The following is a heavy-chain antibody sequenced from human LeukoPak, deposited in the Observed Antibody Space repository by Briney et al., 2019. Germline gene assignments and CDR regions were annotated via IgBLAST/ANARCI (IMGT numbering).Heavy chain of an antibody. V-gene: IGHV1-69*13. D-gene: IGHD3-9*01. J-gene: IGHJ4*02. CDR1: GGTFSSYA. CDR2: IIPIFGTA. Sequence: GASVKVSCKASGGTFSSYAISWVRQAPGQGLEWMGGIIPIFGTANYAQKFQGRVTITADESTSTAYMELSSLRSEDTAVYYCVRARDILTGPADYWGQGTLVTVSS. CDR3: VRARDILTGPADY.